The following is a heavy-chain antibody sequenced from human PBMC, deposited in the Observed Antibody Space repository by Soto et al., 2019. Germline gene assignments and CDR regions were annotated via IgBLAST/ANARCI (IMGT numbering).Heavy chain of an antibody. D-gene: IGHD6-13*01. J-gene: IGHJ3*02. CDR2: IRSKTDGGTT. Sequence: GGSLGLSCAASGFTFSNAWMNWVRQAPGKGLEYIGRIRSKTDGGTTEYAAPVEGRFTISRDDSKNTLYLQMGGLKTEDTAVYYCTTTRPGTNVFDNWGQGTLVTVSS. CDR3: TTTRPGTNVFDN. CDR1: GFTFSNAW. V-gene: IGHV3-15*01.